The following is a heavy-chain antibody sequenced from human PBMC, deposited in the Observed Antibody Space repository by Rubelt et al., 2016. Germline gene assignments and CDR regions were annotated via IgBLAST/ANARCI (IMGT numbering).Heavy chain of an antibody. D-gene: IGHD6-13*01. Sequence: EVQLLESGGGSVQPGGSLRLSCAASGLSFTNYWMHWVRKAPGTGLECVSSISSGAASIYYADSVKGRFTLSRDNSKNTVSLQMNDLRAEDTAVYYCVKGGISSWFDSWGQGTLVSVSS. V-gene: IGHV3-23*01. CDR1: GLSFTNYW. J-gene: IGHJ5*01. CDR3: VKGGISSWFDS. CDR2: ISSGAASI.